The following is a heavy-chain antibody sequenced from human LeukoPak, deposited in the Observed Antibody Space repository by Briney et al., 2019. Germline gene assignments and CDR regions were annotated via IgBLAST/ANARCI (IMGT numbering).Heavy chain of an antibody. D-gene: IGHD6-25*01. J-gene: IGHJ4*02. Sequence: GGSLRLSCAASGFAFSSYPFHWVRQAPGKGLEWVSSISSSSSYIYYADSVKGRFTISRDNAKNSLYLQMNSLRAEDTAVYYCAREAAFDYWGQGTLVTVSS. CDR2: ISSSSSYI. CDR1: GFAFSSYP. V-gene: IGHV3-21*01. CDR3: AREAAFDY.